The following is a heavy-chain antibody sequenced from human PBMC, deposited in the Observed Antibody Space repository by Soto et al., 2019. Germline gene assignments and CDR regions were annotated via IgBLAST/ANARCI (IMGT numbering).Heavy chain of an antibody. CDR2: FDPESGNT. Sequence: ASVKVSCKVSGYTLTELSMHWVRQAPGKGLEWMGGFDPESGNTGYAQKFQGRVTMTRNTSISTAYMELSSLRSEDTAVYYCARGGYRGYSGYDKGAKGLYYYYYYMDVWGKGTTVTVSS. D-gene: IGHD5-12*01. J-gene: IGHJ6*03. CDR1: GYTLTELS. CDR3: ARGGYRGYSGYDKGAKGLYYYYYYMDV. V-gene: IGHV1-24*01.